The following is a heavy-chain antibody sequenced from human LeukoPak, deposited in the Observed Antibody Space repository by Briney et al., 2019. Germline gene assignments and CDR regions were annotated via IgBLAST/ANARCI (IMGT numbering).Heavy chain of an antibody. CDR1: GFTFSSYS. J-gene: IGHJ4*02. V-gene: IGHV3-48*04. D-gene: IGHD3-10*01. CDR3: ASVGRSGSFDY. CDR2: IRSSSSTI. Sequence: PGGSLRLSCAASGFTFSSYSMNWVRQAPGKGLEWVSYIRSSSSTIYYADSVKGRFTISRDNAKNSLYLQMNSLRAEDTAVYYCASVGRSGSFDYWGQGTLVTVSS.